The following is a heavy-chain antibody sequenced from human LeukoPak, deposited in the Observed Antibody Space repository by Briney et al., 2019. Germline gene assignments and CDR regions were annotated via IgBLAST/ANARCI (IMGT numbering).Heavy chain of an antibody. D-gene: IGHD3-16*01. CDR2: IYYSGST. CDR3: ARGGINNWFDP. V-gene: IGHV4-59*01. CDR1: GGSINNYY. Sequence: SETLSLTCTVSGGSINNYYWSWIRQSPGKRLEWIGDIYYSGSTKYNPSLKSRVTISLDTSKNQFSLKLSSVTAADTAVYYCARGGINNWFDPWGQGTLVTVSS. J-gene: IGHJ5*02.